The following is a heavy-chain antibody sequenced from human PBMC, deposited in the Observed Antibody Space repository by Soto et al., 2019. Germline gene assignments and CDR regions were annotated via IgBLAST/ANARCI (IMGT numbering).Heavy chain of an antibody. CDR1: GFPFSSYA. Sequence: PGGSLRLSCAASGFPFSSYAMTWVRQAPGKGPEWVSSISGNGESTKYADSVKGQVTISADMSINTTYVQWSSLKTSDTAIYYCARNADGGYYFDFWGQGTLVTVSS. CDR2: ISGNGEST. V-gene: IGHV3-23*01. J-gene: IGHJ4*02. CDR3: ARNADGGYYFDF. D-gene: IGHD3-16*01.